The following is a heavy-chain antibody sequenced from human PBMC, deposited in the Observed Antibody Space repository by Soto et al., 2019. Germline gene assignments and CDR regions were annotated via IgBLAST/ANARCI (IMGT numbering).Heavy chain of an antibody. CDR2: ISYDGSNK. Sequence: GGSLRLSCAASGFTFSSYSMHWVRQAPGKGLEWVAVISYDGSNKYYADSVKGRFTISRDNSKNTLYLQMNSLRAEDTAVYYCARDELQNSNWGQGTLVTVSS. D-gene: IGHD1-1*01. CDR3: ARDELQNSN. J-gene: IGHJ4*02. V-gene: IGHV3-30-3*01. CDR1: GFTFSSYS.